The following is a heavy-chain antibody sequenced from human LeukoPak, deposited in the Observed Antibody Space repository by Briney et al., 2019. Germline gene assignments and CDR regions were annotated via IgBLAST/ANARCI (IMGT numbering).Heavy chain of an antibody. CDR1: GGSISSSSYY. CDR3: ARDRGYSYGSGYYMDV. Sequence: SETLSLTCTVSGGSISSSSYYWGWIRQPPGKGLEWIGSIYYSGSTYYNPSLKSRVTISVDTSKNQFSLKLSSVTAADTAVYYCARDRGYSYGSGYYMDVWGKGTTVTVSS. CDR2: IYYSGST. V-gene: IGHV4-39*07. D-gene: IGHD5-18*01. J-gene: IGHJ6*03.